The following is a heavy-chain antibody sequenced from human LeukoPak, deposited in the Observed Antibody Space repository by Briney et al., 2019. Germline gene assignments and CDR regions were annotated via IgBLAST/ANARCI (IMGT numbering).Heavy chain of an antibody. J-gene: IGHJ4*02. CDR1: GFTLSSYW. Sequence: GRSLRLSCAASGFTLSSYWMHWVRQAPGKGLVWVSRINGDGSSTPYANSVKGRFTISRDNAKNTLYLQMHSLRADDTAVYYCARGSTSGWPDYFDCWGQGSVVTVSS. CDR2: INGDGSST. CDR3: ARGSTSGWPDYFDC. D-gene: IGHD6-19*01. V-gene: IGHV3-74*01.